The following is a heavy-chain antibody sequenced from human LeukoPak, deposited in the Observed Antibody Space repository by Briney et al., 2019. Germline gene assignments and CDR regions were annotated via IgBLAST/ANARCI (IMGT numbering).Heavy chain of an antibody. CDR1: GGPISNYH. Sequence: SETLSLTCTVSGGPISNYHWSWIRQPPGKGPKWIGYVYYSGSTNYNSSLKSRVTISVDTSKSQFALKLSSVSAAVTAVYYCARRKGYYDKSGYYYPGAFDIWGQGAMVTVSP. D-gene: IGHD3-22*01. CDR3: ARRKGYYDKSGYYYPGAFDI. CDR2: VYYSGST. J-gene: IGHJ3*02. V-gene: IGHV4-59*01.